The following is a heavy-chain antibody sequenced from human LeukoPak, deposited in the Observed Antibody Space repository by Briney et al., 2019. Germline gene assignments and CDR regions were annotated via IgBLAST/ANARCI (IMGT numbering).Heavy chain of an antibody. CDR2: ISSSSSYI. Sequence: PGGSLRLSCAASGFTFSSYSMNWVRQAPGKGLEWVSSISSSSSYIYYADSVKGRFTISRDNAKNSLYLQMNSLRAEDTAVYYCARDREENYDFWSGSFDYWGQGTLVTVSS. D-gene: IGHD3-3*01. V-gene: IGHV3-21*01. CDR1: GFTFSSYS. J-gene: IGHJ4*02. CDR3: ARDREENYDFWSGSFDY.